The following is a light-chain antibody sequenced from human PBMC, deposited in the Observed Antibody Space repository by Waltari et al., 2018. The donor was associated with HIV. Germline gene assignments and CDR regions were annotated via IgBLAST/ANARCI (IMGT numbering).Light chain of an antibody. V-gene: IGLV6-57*01. J-gene: IGLJ2*01. CDR3: ESYDSSNHVV. Sequence: NFMLTKPHSVSESPGKTVTISCTRSSGSIASNYVQWYQQRPGSSPTTGVYQDNQRPCEVPDRVSGSLDSSFNSAFHTNSGLKTDDAANYCCESYDSSNHVVFGGGTKLTLL. CDR2: QDN. CDR1: SGSIASNY.